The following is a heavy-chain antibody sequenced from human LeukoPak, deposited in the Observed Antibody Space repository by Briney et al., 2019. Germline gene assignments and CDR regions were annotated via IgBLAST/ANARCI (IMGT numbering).Heavy chain of an antibody. V-gene: IGHV1-2*02. CDR2: INPKSGGT. CDR3: ARGLTIDY. D-gene: IGHD4-11*01. J-gene: IGHJ4*02. Sequence: ASVKVSCKASGYTFINYYMHWVRQAPGQGLEWMGWINPKSGGTNYAQKFQGRVTMTRNTSISTAYMELSSLRSEDTAVYYCARGLTIDYWGQGTLVTVSS. CDR1: GYTFINYY.